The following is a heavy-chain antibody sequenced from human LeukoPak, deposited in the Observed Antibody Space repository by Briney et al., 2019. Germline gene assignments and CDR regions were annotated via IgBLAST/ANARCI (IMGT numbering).Heavy chain of an antibody. CDR1: GGSISSYY. Sequence: PSETLSLTCTVSGGSISSYYWSWIRQPPGKGLEWIGYIYYSGSTNYNPSLKSRVTISVDTSKNQFSLKLSSVSAAYTAVYYCARVGGNYDFWTWGQGTMVTVSS. J-gene: IGHJ3*01. CDR2: IYYSGST. D-gene: IGHD3-3*01. CDR3: ARVGGNYDFWT. V-gene: IGHV4-59*01.